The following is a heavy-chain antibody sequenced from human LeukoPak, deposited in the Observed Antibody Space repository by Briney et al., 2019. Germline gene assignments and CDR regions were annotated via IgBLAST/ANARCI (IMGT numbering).Heavy chain of an antibody. V-gene: IGHV3-30*02. Sequence: GGSLRLSCVASGFTFSNYGMHWVRQAPGKGLEWVAYIHYDSTTEDYADSVKGRFTISRDNSKNTLFLQMNNLRVEDMAVFYFAKDWNWAIDYWGQGTLVTVSS. D-gene: IGHD1-7*01. J-gene: IGHJ4*02. CDR2: IHYDSTTE. CDR1: GFTFSNYG. CDR3: AKDWNWAIDY.